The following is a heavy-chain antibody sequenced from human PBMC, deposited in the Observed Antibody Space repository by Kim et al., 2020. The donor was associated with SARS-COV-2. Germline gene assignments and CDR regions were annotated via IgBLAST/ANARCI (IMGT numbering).Heavy chain of an antibody. D-gene: IGHD3-16*02. Sequence: SETLSLTYTVSGGSISSSSYYWGWIRQPPGKGLEWIGSIYYSGSTYYNPSLKSRVTISVDTSKNQFSLKLSSVTAEDTAVYYCARQRPPFYDYVWGSYRYPFDYWGQGTLGTVSS. CDR1: GGSISSSSYY. J-gene: IGHJ4*02. CDR2: IYYSGST. CDR3: ARQRPPFYDYVWGSYRYPFDY. V-gene: IGHV4-39*01.